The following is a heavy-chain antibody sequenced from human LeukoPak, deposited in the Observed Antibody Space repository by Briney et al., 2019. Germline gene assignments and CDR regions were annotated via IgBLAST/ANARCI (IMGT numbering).Heavy chain of an antibody. CDR1: GFTFSYYA. CDR3: AREGGSSSLH. D-gene: IGHD2-2*01. J-gene: IGHJ4*02. Sequence: GGSLRLSCAASGFTFSYYAVHWVRQAPGKGLEWVAFMSFDGSNEYYADSVKGRFTISRDNSKNTLYLQMNSLRSEDTAVYYCAREGGSSSLHWGQGTLVTVSS. CDR2: MSFDGSNE. V-gene: IGHV3-30-3*01.